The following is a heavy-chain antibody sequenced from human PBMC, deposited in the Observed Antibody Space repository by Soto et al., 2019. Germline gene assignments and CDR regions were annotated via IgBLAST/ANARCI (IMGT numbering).Heavy chain of an antibody. D-gene: IGHD6-19*01. CDR3: ARDDSGWYLGY. J-gene: IGHJ4*02. V-gene: IGHV3-48*01. Sequence: EVQLVESGGGLVQPGGSLRLSCAASGFTFSSYSMNWVRQAPGKGLEWVSYISSCLATVYYADSVKGRFTISRDNAKNSLYLQMNSLRAEDTAVYYCARDDSGWYLGYWGQGTLVTVSS. CDR1: GFTFSSYS. CDR2: ISSCLATV.